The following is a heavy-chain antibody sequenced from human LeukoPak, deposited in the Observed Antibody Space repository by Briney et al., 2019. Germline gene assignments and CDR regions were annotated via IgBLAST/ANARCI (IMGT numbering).Heavy chain of an antibody. CDR3: ARDRYYYDSSGYHDY. Sequence: ASVKVSCKASGYTFTGYYMHWVRQAPGQGLEGMGWINPNSGGTNYAQKFQGRVTMTRDTSISTAYMELSRLRSDDAAVYYCARDRYYYDSSGYHDYWGQGTLVTVSS. CDR1: GYTFTGYY. V-gene: IGHV1-2*02. CDR2: INPNSGGT. J-gene: IGHJ4*02. D-gene: IGHD3-22*01.